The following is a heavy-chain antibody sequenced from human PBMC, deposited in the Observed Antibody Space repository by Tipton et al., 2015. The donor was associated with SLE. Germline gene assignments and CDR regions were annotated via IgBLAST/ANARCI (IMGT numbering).Heavy chain of an antibody. D-gene: IGHD2-2*01. Sequence: GSLRLSCAASGFTFSGSAMHWVRPASGKGLEWVGRIRSKANSYATAYAASVKGRFTISRDDSKNTAYLQMNGLKTEDTAVYYCTRYQLRAFDIWGQGTMVTVSS. CDR1: GFTFSGSA. CDR3: TRYQLRAFDI. J-gene: IGHJ3*02. V-gene: IGHV3-73*01. CDR2: IRSKANSYAT.